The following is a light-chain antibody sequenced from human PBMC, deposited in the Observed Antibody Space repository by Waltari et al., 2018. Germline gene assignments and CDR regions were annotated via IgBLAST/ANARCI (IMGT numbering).Light chain of an antibody. CDR1: QSFNCL. CDR2: DAS. J-gene: IGKJ5*01. CDR3: QQRSNWPPIT. V-gene: IGKV3-11*01. Sequence: ALQSFNCLLAVYQQKPGQAPRLLIYDASIRATGIPARFSGSGSGTDFTLTISSLEPEDFAVYYCQQRSNWPPITFGQGTRLEIK.